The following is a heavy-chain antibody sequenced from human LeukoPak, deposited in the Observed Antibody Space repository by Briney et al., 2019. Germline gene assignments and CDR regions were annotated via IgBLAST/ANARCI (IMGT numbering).Heavy chain of an antibody. CDR2: IWYDGSNE. D-gene: IGHD3-16*01. CDR3: ARSGTGGMDV. V-gene: IGHV3-33*01. Sequence: GGSLRLSCAASGFDFGSSGMHWVRQAPGKGLEWVGVIWYDGSNEYYGDSVKGRFTISRDNSRNTLSLEMNSLTSEDTAVYYCARSGTGGMDVWGRGTTVTVSS. CDR1: GFDFGSSG. J-gene: IGHJ6*02.